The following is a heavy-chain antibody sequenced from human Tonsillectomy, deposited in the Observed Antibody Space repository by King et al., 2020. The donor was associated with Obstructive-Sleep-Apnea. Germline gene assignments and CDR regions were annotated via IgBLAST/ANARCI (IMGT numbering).Heavy chain of an antibody. D-gene: IGHD1-7*01. Sequence: VQLQESGPGLVKPSETLSLPCPFSGGSISIYSWSWIRQPPGRGLEGIGSSYYSGSTNSNPSLKGGVTISVDTPKNQFPLKLRSVTAADTPVYYCARGELFDFWGQGTLVTVSS. CDR2: SYYSGST. CDR3: ARGELFDF. V-gene: IGHV4-59*08. CDR1: GGSISIYS. J-gene: IGHJ4*02.